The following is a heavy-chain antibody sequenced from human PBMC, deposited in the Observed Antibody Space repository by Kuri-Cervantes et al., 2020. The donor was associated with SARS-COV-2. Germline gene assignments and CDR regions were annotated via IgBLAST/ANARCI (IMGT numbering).Heavy chain of an antibody. D-gene: IGHD6-13*01. J-gene: IGHJ4*02. CDR2: ISYDGSNK. V-gene: IGHV3-30-3*01. CDR3: ASPYSSSWREVGVDY. Sequence: GESLKISCAASGFTFSSYAMSWVRQAPGKGLEWVAVISYDGSNKYYADSVKGRFTISRDNSKNTLYLQMNSLRAEDTAVYYCASPYSSSWREVGVDYWGQGTLVTVSS. CDR1: GFTFSSYA.